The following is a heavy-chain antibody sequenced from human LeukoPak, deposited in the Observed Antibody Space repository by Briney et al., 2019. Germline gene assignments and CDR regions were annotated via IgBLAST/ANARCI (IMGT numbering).Heavy chain of an antibody. Sequence: GASVKVSCKASGYTFTGYYMHWVRQAPGQGLEWMGWINPNSGGTNYAQKFQGRVTMTTDTSTSTAYMELRSLRSDDTAVYYCARLSGYSYGYSPYWGQGTLVTVSS. J-gene: IGHJ4*02. D-gene: IGHD5-18*01. CDR1: GYTFTGYY. CDR2: INPNSGGT. CDR3: ARLSGYSYGYSPY. V-gene: IGHV1-2*02.